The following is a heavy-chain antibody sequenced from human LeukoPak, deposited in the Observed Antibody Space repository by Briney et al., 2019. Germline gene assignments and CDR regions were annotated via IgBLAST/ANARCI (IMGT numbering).Heavy chain of an antibody. CDR3: AKPITISGATDAFDI. J-gene: IGHJ3*02. CDR2: ISSSSSYI. CDR1: GFTFSSYS. Sequence: NPGGSLRLSCAASGFTFSSYSMNWVRQAPGKGLEWVSSISSSSSYIYYADSVKGRFTISRDNAKNSLYMQMNSLRAEDTAVYYCAKPITISGATDAFDIWGQGTKVTVSS. V-gene: IGHV3-21*01. D-gene: IGHD3-3*01.